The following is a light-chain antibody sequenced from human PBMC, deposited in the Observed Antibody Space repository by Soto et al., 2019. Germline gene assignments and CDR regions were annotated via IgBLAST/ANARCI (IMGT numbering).Light chain of an antibody. Sequence: QSVLTQPPSTSGTPGQRVAISCSGTSSNMGCRTVNWYQQLPGPAHKLLIYGDDRRPSGVPDRLSGSKSGTSASLAISGLQPEDEVDYYCASWDDRLNAPVFGGGTKVTVL. CDR2: GDD. CDR3: ASWDDRLNAPV. CDR1: SSNMGCRT. J-gene: IGLJ3*02. V-gene: IGLV1-44*01.